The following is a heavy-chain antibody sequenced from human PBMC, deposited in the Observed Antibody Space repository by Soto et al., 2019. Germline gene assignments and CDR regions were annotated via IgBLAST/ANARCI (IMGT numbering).Heavy chain of an antibody. Sequence: SETLSLTCTVSGGSISSSSYYWGWIRQPPGKGLEWIGSIYYSGSTYYNPSLKSRVTISVDTSKNQFSLKLTSVTAADTAVYYCAAQAKGVLRFLEQATLFSQHYYGMDVWGQGTTVTVSS. CDR1: GGSISSSSYY. CDR3: AAQAKGVLRFLEQATLFSQHYYGMDV. V-gene: IGHV4-39*01. D-gene: IGHD3-3*01. J-gene: IGHJ6*02. CDR2: IYYSGST.